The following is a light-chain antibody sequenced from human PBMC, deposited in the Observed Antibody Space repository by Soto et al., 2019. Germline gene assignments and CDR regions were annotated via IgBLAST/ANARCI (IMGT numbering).Light chain of an antibody. Sequence: QSVLTQPASVSGSLGQSITISCTGTSSDVGAYNYVSWYQQQPGKAPKLIIFDVNNRPSGVSPRFSGSKSGNTASLTISGLQAEDEAHYFCTSYRRGPLYVFGSGTKV. J-gene: IGLJ1*01. V-gene: IGLV2-14*03. CDR3: TSYRRGPLYV. CDR2: DVN. CDR1: SSDVGAYNY.